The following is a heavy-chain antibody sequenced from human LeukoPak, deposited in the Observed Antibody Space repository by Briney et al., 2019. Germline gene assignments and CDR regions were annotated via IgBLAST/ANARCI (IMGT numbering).Heavy chain of an antibody. CDR3: ARGIGTNIPEGDY. Sequence: PGGSLRLSCAASGFTFSTYSMNWVRQAPGKGLEWISYINSSGSTIYYADSVKGRFTISRDDAKNSLYLQMNSLRAEDTAVYYCARGIGTNIPEGDYWGQGTLVTVSS. CDR2: INSSGSTI. V-gene: IGHV3-48*04. D-gene: IGHD2/OR15-2a*01. J-gene: IGHJ4*02. CDR1: GFTFSTYS.